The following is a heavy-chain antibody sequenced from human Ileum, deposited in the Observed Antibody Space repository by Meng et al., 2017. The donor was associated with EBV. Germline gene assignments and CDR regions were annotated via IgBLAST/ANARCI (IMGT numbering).Heavy chain of an antibody. Sequence: HLHLLESGPGLVKPSGPLSLTRAVSGDSISSGNHWWGWIRQPPGKGLEWVGTIYYSGSTFYNPSLKSRVTISLDTSKNQFSLKVSSVTAADTAVYYCARRYYGVPFDNWGQGTLVTVSS. J-gene: IGHJ4*02. CDR1: GDSISSGNHW. CDR3: ARRYYGVPFDN. V-gene: IGHV4-39*01. D-gene: IGHD3-3*01. CDR2: IYYSGST.